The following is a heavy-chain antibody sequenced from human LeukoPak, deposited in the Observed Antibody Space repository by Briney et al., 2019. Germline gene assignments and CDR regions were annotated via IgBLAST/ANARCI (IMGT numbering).Heavy chain of an antibody. V-gene: IGHV5-51*01. CDR3: ARTGDSSIVATIDY. CDR1: GYSFTSYW. D-gene: IGHD5-12*01. J-gene: IGHJ4*02. Sequence: GESLKISCKGSGYSFTSYWIGWVGQMPGKRLEWMGSIYPGDSDTRYSPSFQSQVTISADKSISTAYLQWSSLKASDTAMYYCARTGDSSIVATIDYWGQGTLVTVSS. CDR2: IYPGDSDT.